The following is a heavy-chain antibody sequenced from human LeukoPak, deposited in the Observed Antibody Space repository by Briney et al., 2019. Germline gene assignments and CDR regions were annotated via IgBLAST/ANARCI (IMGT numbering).Heavy chain of an antibody. CDR3: ATPYCSSISCLDVFNM. Sequence: PSDPLSLTCSVSGVSVSDGRYYWTWIRQHPGKGLESIGYKYYSGSATYNPSLKSRLTISIDTSKIQFSMHLSYVTAADTATYYCATPYCSSISCLDVFNMWGQGTRVTVSS. J-gene: IGHJ3*02. V-gene: IGHV4-31*03. D-gene: IGHD2-2*01. CDR2: KYYSGSA. CDR1: GVSVSDGRYY.